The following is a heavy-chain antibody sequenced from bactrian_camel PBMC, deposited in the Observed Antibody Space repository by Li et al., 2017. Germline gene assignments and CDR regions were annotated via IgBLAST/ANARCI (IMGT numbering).Heavy chain of an antibody. J-gene: IGHJ4*01. V-gene: IGHV3S53*01. D-gene: IGHD7*01. Sequence: VQLVESGGGSVQAGNSLVLSCTASGLPHINADMDWYRQTAGKEREWVSSILHGGSSSYDDSVKGRFTMSQDRAKNTGYLQMENLESGDTALYYCAYDRLKCLTGSPWDDYHTYGQGTQVTVS. CDR2: ILHGGSS. CDR1: GLPHINAD.